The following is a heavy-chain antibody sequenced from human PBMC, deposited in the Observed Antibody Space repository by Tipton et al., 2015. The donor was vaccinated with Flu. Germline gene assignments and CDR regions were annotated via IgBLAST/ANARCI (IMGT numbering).Heavy chain of an antibody. CDR3: ARSPKFQSSPFDY. V-gene: IGHV4-39*07. Sequence: TLSLTCTVSGGSISSSSYYWGWIRQPPGKGLEWIGSIYYSGSTNYNPSLKSRVTISVDTSKNQFSLKLSSVTAADTAVYYCARSPKFQSSPFDYWGQGTLVTVSS. J-gene: IGHJ4*02. D-gene: IGHD2-21*01. CDR1: GGSISSSSYY. CDR2: IYYSGST.